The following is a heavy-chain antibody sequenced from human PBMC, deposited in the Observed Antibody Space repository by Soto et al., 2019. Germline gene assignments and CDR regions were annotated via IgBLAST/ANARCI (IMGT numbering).Heavy chain of an antibody. D-gene: IGHD2-15*01. J-gene: IGHJ1*01. CDR3: ARGKLGYCSGGSCPQPFQH. CDR1: GGSISSGGYY. Sequence: SETLSLTCTVSGGSISSGGYYWSWIRQHPGKGLEWIGYIYYSGSTYYNPSLKSRVTISVDTSKNQFSLKLSSVTAADTAVYYCARGKLGYCSGGSCPQPFQHWGQGTLVTVSS. V-gene: IGHV4-31*03. CDR2: IYYSGST.